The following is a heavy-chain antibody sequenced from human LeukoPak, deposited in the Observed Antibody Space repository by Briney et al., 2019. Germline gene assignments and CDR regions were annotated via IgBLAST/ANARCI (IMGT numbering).Heavy chain of an antibody. Sequence: PGRSLRLSCAVSGFSFSSYAMSWVRQAPGKGLEWVSGISGSGGTTFYADSVKGRFTISRDNSKNTLHLQLDSLRAEDTAKYYCARGGGSYRLDRWGQGTLVTVSS. D-gene: IGHD3-16*02. V-gene: IGHV3-23*01. CDR2: ISGSGGTT. CDR1: GFSFSSYA. J-gene: IGHJ5*02. CDR3: ARGGGSYRLDR.